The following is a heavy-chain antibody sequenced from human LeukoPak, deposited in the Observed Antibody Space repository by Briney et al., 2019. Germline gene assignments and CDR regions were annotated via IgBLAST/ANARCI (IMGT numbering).Heavy chain of an antibody. CDR1: GVSISSYY. J-gene: IGHJ4*02. CDR3: AKVGERSSWYYFDY. CDR2: ISGSGGST. D-gene: IGHD6-13*01. V-gene: IGHV3-23*01. Sequence: PSETLSLTCTVSGVSISSYYWSWVRQAPGKGLEWVSAISGSGGSTYFADSVKGRFTISRDNSKNTMYLQMNSLRAEDTAVYYYAKVGERSSWYYFDYWGQGTLVTVSS.